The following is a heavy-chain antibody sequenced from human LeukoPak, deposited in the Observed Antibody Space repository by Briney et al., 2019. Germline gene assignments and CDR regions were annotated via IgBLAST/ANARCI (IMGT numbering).Heavy chain of an antibody. J-gene: IGHJ6*03. CDR1: GGSISSYY. CDR2: IYYSGST. Sequence: SETLSLTCTVSGGSISSYYWSWIRQPPGKGLEWIGYIYYSGSTNYNPSLKSRVTISVDTSKNQFSLKLSSVTAADTAVYYCARDYEQLVPPYYYYYYMDVWGKGTTVTVSS. D-gene: IGHD6-6*01. V-gene: IGHV4-59*01. CDR3: ARDYEQLVPPYYYYYYMDV.